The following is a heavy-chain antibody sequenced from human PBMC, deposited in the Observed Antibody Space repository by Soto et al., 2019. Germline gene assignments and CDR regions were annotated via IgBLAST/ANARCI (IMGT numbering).Heavy chain of an antibody. CDR1: VFTFSSFS. V-gene: IGHV3-21*01. J-gene: IGHJ4*02. CDR2: ISSGGSYI. CDR3: ARSSSLDY. D-gene: IGHD2-2*01. Sequence: EVQLVESGGGLVKPGGSLRLSCAASVFTFSSFSMNWVRQAPGKGLEWGSSISSGGSYIYYADSVKGRFTFSRDNAKNSLYLQMNSLRVEDTAVYYCARSSSLDYWGQGTLVTVSS.